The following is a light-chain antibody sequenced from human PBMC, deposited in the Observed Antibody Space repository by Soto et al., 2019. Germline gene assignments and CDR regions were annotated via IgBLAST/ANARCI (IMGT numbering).Light chain of an antibody. V-gene: IGKV1-5*01. J-gene: IGKJ1*01. Sequence: DIQMTQSPSTLSASVGDRVTITCRASQTISKWLDWYQQKPGKAPKLLIYDASSLASGVPSRFSGSGSGTEFTLTISSLQPEDYATYYCQEYYSFSTFGQGTKV. CDR1: QTISKW. CDR2: DAS. CDR3: QEYYSFST.